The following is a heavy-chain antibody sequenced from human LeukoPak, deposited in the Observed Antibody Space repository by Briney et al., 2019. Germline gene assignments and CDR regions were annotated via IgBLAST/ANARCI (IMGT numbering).Heavy chain of an antibody. CDR3: AKDRPTYYYDSSGYYQFDY. D-gene: IGHD3-22*01. J-gene: IGHJ4*02. CDR1: GFTFSSYE. CDR2: ISGSGGST. Sequence: GGSLRLSCAASGFTFSSYEMNWVRQAPGKGLEWVSAISGSGGSTYYADSVKGRFTISRDNSKNTLYLQMSSLRAEDTAVYYCAKDRPTYYYDSSGYYQFDYWGQGTLVTVSS. V-gene: IGHV3-23*01.